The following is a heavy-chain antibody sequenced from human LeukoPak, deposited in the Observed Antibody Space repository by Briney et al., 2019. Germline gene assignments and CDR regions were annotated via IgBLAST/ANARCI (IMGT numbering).Heavy chain of an antibody. Sequence: ASVKVSCKASGGTFSSYGISWVRQAPGQGLEWMGWISAYNGNTNYAQKLQGRVTMTTDTSTTTAYMELRSLRSDDTAVYYCARDDYFDSSGPFDYWGQGTLVTVSS. D-gene: IGHD3-22*01. CDR1: GGTFSSYG. V-gene: IGHV1-18*01. CDR2: ISAYNGNT. J-gene: IGHJ4*02. CDR3: ARDDYFDSSGPFDY.